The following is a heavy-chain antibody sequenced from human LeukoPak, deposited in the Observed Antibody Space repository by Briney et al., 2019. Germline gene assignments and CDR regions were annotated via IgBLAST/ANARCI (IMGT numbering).Heavy chain of an antibody. CDR3: ARDLYRIVVVPHYFDY. CDR1: GFTFSSSW. CDR2: IQQDGSDK. Sequence: GGSLRLSCAASGFTFSSSWMSWVRQAPGKGLEWVANIQQDGSDKYYVDSVKGRFTISRDNAKNSLYLQMNSLRAEDTAVYYCARDLYRIVVVPHYFDYWGQGTLVTVSP. J-gene: IGHJ4*02. V-gene: IGHV3-7*01. D-gene: IGHD3-22*01.